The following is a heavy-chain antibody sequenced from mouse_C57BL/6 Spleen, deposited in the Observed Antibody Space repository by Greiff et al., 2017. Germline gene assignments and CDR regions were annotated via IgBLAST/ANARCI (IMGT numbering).Heavy chain of an antibody. D-gene: IGHD2-13*01. V-gene: IGHV2-2*01. CDR1: GFSLTSYG. CDR3: ARGYCSDYYAMDY. Sequence: QVQLKESGPGLVQPSQCLSITCTVSGFSLTSYGVHWVRQSPGKGLEWLGVIWSGGSTDFNAAFISRLRISKDNSKRQVFVKMNRLQADDTAIYYCARGYCSDYYAMDYWGQGTSVTVSS. J-gene: IGHJ4*01. CDR2: IWSGGST.